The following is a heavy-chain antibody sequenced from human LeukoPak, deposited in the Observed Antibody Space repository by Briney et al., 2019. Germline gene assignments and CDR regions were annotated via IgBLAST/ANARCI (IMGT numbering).Heavy chain of an antibody. CDR3: ARVAWFRESNYYYYGMDV. D-gene: IGHD3-10*01. CDR1: GYTFTSYG. CDR2: ISAYNGNT. V-gene: IGHV1-18*01. J-gene: IGHJ6*02. Sequence: GASVKVSCKASGYTFTSYGISWVRQAPGRGLEWMGWISAYNGNTNYAQKLQGRVTMTTDTSTSTAYMELRSLRSDDTAVYYCARVAWFRESNYYYYGMDVWGQGTTVTVSS.